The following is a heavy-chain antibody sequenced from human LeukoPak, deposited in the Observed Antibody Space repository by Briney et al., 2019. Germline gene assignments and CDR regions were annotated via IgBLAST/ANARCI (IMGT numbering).Heavy chain of an antibody. V-gene: IGHV4-61*02. J-gene: IGHJ6*03. Sequence: SQTLSLTCTVSGGSISSGSYYWSWIRQPAGKGLEWIGRIYASGSTSFNPSLKSRVTISVDTSKNQFSLKLSSVTAADTAVYYCARTTMVRGTYYMDVWGKGTTVTISS. D-gene: IGHD3-10*01. CDR3: ARTTMVRGTYYMDV. CDR2: IYASGST. CDR1: GGSISSGSYY.